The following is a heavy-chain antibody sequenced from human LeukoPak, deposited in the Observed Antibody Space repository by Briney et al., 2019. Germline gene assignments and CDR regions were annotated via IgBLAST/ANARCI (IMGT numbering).Heavy chain of an antibody. J-gene: IGHJ5*02. V-gene: IGHV4-34*01. CDR3: AKGRVAQIAKNWFDP. Sequence: SETLSLTCAVYGGSFSGYYWSWIRQPPGKGLEWIGEINHSGSTNYNPSLKSRVTISVDTSKNQFSLKLSSVTAADTAVYHCAKGRVAQIAKNWFDPWGQGTLVTVSS. CDR2: INHSGST. CDR1: GGSFSGYY. D-gene: IGHD2-15*01.